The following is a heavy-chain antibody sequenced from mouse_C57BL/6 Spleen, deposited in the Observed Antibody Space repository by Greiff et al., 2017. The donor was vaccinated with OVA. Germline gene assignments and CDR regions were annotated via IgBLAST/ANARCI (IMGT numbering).Heavy chain of an antibody. CDR1: GFTFSSYG. CDR3: ARLRDGYYFDY. D-gene: IGHD2-3*01. CDR2: ISSGGSYT. V-gene: IGHV5-6*01. Sequence: EVHLVESGGDLVKPGGSLKLSCAASGFTFSSYGMSWVRQTPDKRLEWVATISSGGSYTYYPDSVKGRFTISRDNAKNTLYLQMSSLKSEDTAMYYCARLRDGYYFDYWGQGTTLTVSS. J-gene: IGHJ2*01.